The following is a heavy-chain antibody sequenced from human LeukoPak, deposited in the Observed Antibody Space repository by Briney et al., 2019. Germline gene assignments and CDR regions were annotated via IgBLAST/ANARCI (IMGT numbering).Heavy chain of an antibody. CDR1: GYTFTGYF. J-gene: IGHJ5*02. V-gene: IGHV1-2*02. D-gene: IGHD1-1*01. Sequence: ASVKVSCKASGYTFTGYFIHWVRQAPGQGLEWMGWINPKTGVTNYEQKFQGRVIMTRDTSISTVYMEVTRLTSDDTAVYYCARHMTTANNWFDPWGQGTLVTVSS. CDR2: INPKTGVT. CDR3: ARHMTTANNWFDP.